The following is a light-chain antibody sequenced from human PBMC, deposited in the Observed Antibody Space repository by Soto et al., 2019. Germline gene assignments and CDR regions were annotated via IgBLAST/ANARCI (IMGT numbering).Light chain of an antibody. CDR3: QQYCSSPFT. J-gene: IGKJ3*01. CDR2: GAS. Sequence: EIVLPQSPGPLSLSPGERATLSCRASQSFSSSYLAWYQQKPGQAPRLLIYGASSRATGIPDRFSGSGSGTDFTLTISRLEPEDFAVYYCQQYCSSPFTFGPGTKVDIK. V-gene: IGKV3-20*01. CDR1: QSFSSSY.